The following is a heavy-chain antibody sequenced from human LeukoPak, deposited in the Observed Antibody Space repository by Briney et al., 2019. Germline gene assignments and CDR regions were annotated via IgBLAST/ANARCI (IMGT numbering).Heavy chain of an antibody. CDR2: INPSGGST. CDR3: ARDVPIVGASVLSSDYFDY. J-gene: IGHJ4*02. CDR1: GYTFTSYY. V-gene: IGHV1-46*01. D-gene: IGHD1-26*01. Sequence: GASVKVSCKASGYTFTSYYMHWVRQAPGQGLEWMGIINPSGGSTSYAQKFQGRVTMTRDTSTSTVYMELGSLRSEDTAVYYCARDVPIVGASVLSSDYFDYWGQGTLVTVSS.